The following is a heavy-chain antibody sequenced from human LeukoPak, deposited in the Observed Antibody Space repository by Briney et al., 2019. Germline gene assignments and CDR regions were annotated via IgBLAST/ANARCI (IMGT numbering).Heavy chain of an antibody. V-gene: IGHV3-23*01. CDR2: ISGSGGST. D-gene: IGHD2-2*02. CDR3: ARGHTHFDY. Sequence: PGGSLRLSCAASGFTFSSYSMTWVRQAPGKGLEWVSVISGSGGSTYYGDSVKGRFTISRDNSKNTLYLQMNSLRAEDTAVYYCARGHTHFDYWGQGTLVTVSS. J-gene: IGHJ4*02. CDR1: GFTFSSYS.